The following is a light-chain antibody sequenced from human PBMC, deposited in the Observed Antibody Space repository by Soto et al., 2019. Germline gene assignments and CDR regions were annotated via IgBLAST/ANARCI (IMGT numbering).Light chain of an antibody. CDR1: QSVSSSY. V-gene: IGKV3-20*01. CDR2: GAS. Sequence: EIVLTQSPGTLSLSPGERATLSCRASQSVSSSYLAWYQQKPGQAPRLLIYGASSRATGIPDSFSGSGSGTDSPLTISRLEAEDFVVYYCQQYGSSQTFGQGTKVDIK. J-gene: IGKJ1*01. CDR3: QQYGSSQT.